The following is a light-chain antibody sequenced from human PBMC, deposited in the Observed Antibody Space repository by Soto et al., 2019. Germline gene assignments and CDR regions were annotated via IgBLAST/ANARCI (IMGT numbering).Light chain of an antibody. CDR3: QSFDRNLSGVI. CDR1: SSNLGAGYE. V-gene: IGLV1-40*01. Sequence: QSVLTQPPSVSGAPGQRVTISCTGSSSNLGAGYEVHWYQQLPGTAPKLLIYANNNRPSGVPDRFSGSKSGTSASLAITGLQAEDEADYYCQSFDRNLSGVIFGGGTKVTVL. J-gene: IGLJ2*01. CDR2: ANN.